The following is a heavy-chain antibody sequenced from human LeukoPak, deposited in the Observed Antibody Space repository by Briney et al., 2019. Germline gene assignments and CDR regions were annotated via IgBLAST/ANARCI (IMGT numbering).Heavy chain of an antibody. V-gene: IGHV3-7*01. CDR1: GFTFSTYW. Sequence: GGSLRLSCAASGFTFSTYWMSWVRQAPGKGLEGVANIKQDGSEQYYVDSVKGRFTISRDNAKNSLYLQMNTLRPEDTAVYYCARERQNKDFWSGGDYWGQGTLVTVSS. D-gene: IGHD3-3*01. J-gene: IGHJ4*02. CDR2: IKQDGSEQ. CDR3: ARERQNKDFWSGGDY.